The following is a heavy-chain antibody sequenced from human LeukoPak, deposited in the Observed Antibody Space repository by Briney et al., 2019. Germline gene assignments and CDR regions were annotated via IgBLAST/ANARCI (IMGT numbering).Heavy chain of an antibody. CDR3: TRPLTYYDILTGYYPGHDAFDI. J-gene: IGHJ3*02. CDR2: IRSKANSYAT. V-gene: IGHV3-73*01. Sequence: PGGSLKLSCAASGFTFSGSAMHWVRQASGKGLEWVGRIRSKANSYATAYAASVKGRFTISRDDSKNTAYLQMNSLKTEDTAVYYCTRPLTYYDILTGYYPGHDAFDIWGQGIMVTVSS. D-gene: IGHD3-9*01. CDR1: GFTFSGSA.